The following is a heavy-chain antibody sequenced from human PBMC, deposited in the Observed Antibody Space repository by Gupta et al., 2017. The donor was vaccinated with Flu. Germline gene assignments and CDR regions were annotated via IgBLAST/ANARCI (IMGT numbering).Heavy chain of an antibody. V-gene: IGHV3-23*01. CDR2: IGDTGITT. CDR3: ARDAVYNTVWGNFDY. J-gene: IGHJ4*02. Sequence: QAPGKGLGWVSAIGDTGITTFYTNALKGRFSISRDNSKNTLYLQMNSLRAEDTAVYYCARDAVYNTVWGNFDYWGQGTLVTVSS. D-gene: IGHD3-16*01.